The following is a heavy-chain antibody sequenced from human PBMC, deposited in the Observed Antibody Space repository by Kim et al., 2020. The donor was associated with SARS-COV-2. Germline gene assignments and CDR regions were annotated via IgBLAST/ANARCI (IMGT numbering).Heavy chain of an antibody. Sequence: FQGRVTITADESTSTAYMELSSLRSEDTAVYYCARGRMVRAAMNAHYFDYWGQGTLVTVSS. V-gene: IGHV1-69*01. J-gene: IGHJ4*02. CDR3: ARGRMVRAAMNAHYFDY. D-gene: IGHD3-10*01.